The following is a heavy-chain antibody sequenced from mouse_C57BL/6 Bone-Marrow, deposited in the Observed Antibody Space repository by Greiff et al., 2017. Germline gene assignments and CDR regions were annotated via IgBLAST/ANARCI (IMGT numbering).Heavy chain of an antibody. Sequence: QVQLQQPGAELVRPGSSVKLSCKASGYTFTSYWMDWVKQRPGQGLEWIGNIHPSDSETHYNQKFKDKATLTVDKSSSTAYMQLSSLASVDSAVCCCAKDYYGYYFDYWGQGTTLTVSS. CDR2: IHPSDSET. CDR3: AKDYYGYYFDY. V-gene: IGHV1-61*01. D-gene: IGHD1-1*01. J-gene: IGHJ2*01. CDR1: GYTFTSYW.